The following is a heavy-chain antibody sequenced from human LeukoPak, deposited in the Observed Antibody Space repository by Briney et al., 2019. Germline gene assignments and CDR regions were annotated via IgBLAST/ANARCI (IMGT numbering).Heavy chain of an antibody. Sequence: QPGGSLRLSCSASGFTFSSYAMHWVRQAPGKGLEYVATISRNGDNTYYPDSVKGRVTISRDNSKNTLYLQMGSLRAEDMAVYYCTTDASPYCTNGKCYTGGNFDYWGQGTLVTVSS. J-gene: IGHJ4*02. D-gene: IGHD2-8*01. CDR3: TTDASPYCTNGKCYTGGNFDY. CDR2: ISRNGDNT. CDR1: GFTFSSYA. V-gene: IGHV3-64D*09.